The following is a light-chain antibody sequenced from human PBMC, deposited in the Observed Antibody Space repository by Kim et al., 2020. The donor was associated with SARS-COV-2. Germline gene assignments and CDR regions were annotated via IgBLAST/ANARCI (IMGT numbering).Light chain of an antibody. CDR1: EALITF. Sequence: ASAGLGPTFHLWHREALITFLALYNCKTQKAPKLPSNAAYYQESGVPSRFSGSGSGTEFTLTISSLQPEDFATYYCQQYNSTPHTFRGGPKV. J-gene: IGKJ4*01. CDR3: QQYNSTPHT. CDR2: AAY. V-gene: IGKV1D-16*01.